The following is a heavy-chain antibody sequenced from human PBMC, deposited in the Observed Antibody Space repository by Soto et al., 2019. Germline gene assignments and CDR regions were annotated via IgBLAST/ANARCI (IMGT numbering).Heavy chain of an antibody. CDR1: GYTFTSYD. J-gene: IGHJ6*03. D-gene: IGHD3-3*01. CDR3: ARGVFTIFGVNHYYYSYMAF. Sequence: ASVKVSCKASGYTFTSYDINWVRQATGQGLEWMGWMNPNSGNTGYAQKFQGRVTMTRNTSISTAYMELSSLRSEDTAVYYCARGVFTIFGVNHYYYSYMAFWGKGTTVTVSS. CDR2: MNPNSGNT. V-gene: IGHV1-8*01.